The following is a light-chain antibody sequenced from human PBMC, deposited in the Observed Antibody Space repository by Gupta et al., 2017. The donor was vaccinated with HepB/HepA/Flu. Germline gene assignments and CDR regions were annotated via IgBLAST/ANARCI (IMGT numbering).Light chain of an antibody. CDR3: SSYTSSSTPWV. J-gene: IGLJ3*02. V-gene: IGLV2-14*01. CDR1: SSDVGGYNY. CDR2: DVS. Sequence: SALTQPASVSGSPGPSLTISCTGTSSDVGGYNYVSWYQQHPGKAPKLMIYDVSNRPSGVSNRFSGSKSGNTASLTISGLQAEEEADYYCSSYTSSSTPWVFGGGTKLTVL.